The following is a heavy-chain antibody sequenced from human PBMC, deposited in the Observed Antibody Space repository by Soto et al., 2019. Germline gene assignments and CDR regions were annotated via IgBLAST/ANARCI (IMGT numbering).Heavy chain of an antibody. CDR1: GGSISSGDYY. Sequence: PSETLSLTCTVSGGSISSGDYYWSWIRQPPGKGLEWIGYIYYSGSTYYNPSLKSRVTISVDTSKNQFSLKLSSVTAADTAVYYCARVYRETLNYYYYNGMDVWGQGTMVTVSS. V-gene: IGHV4-30-4*01. J-gene: IGHJ6*02. CDR2: IYYSGST. CDR3: ARVYRETLNYYYYNGMDV.